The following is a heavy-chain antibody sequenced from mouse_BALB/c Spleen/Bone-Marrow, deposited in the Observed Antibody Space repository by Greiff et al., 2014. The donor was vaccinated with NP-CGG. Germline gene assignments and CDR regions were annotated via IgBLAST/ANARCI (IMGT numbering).Heavy chain of an antibody. D-gene: IGHD1-1*01. V-gene: IGHV1-82*01. Sequence: VQRVESGPELVKPGASVKISCTGSGYASSSSWMNWVKQRPGQGLEWIGRIYPGDGDTNSNGRFKGKATLTADRSSNTAYMQLSSLTSVDSAVYFCARSAYYGSSYGAMDYWGQGTSVTVSS. CDR3: ARSAYYGSSYGAMDY. CDR2: IYPGDGDT. CDR1: GYASSSSW. J-gene: IGHJ4*01.